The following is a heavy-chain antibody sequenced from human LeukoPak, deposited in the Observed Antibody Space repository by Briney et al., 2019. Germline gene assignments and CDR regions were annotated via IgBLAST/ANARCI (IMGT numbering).Heavy chain of an antibody. V-gene: IGHV4-4*07. J-gene: IGHJ3*02. CDR2: IYTSGST. CDR1: GGSISSYY. Sequence: SETLSLTCTVSGGSISSYYWSWIRQPAGKGLEWIGRIYTSGSTNYNPSLKSRVTMSVDTSKNQFSLKLSSVTAADTAVYYCARAKDSSGYLLLDAFDIWGQGTMVTVS. CDR3: ARAKDSSGYLLLDAFDI. D-gene: IGHD3-22*01.